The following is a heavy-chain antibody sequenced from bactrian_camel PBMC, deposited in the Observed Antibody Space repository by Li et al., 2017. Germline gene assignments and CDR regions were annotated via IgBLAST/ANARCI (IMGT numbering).Heavy chain of an antibody. CDR1: RITYSLNC. V-gene: IGHV3S53*01. J-gene: IGHJ4*01. Sequence: VQLVESGGGSVQAGGSLRLSCATSRITYSLNCLGWFRQTPGKEREQVAVFIYSFGTTYFGDSVKGRFAISRDNAKNTVYLQMNSLKPEDTAMYYCAANFGPYCSGPYLARRANFLGLGTQVTVS. CDR2: IYSFGTT. D-gene: IGHD2*01.